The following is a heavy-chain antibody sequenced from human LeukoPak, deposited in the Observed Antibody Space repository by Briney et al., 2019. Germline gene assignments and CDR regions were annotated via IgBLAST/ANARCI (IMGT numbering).Heavy chain of an antibody. Sequence: GGSLRLSCAASGFTFSSYAMSWVRQAPGKGLEWVSAISGSGGSTYYADSVKGRFTISRDNSKNTLYLQMNSLRAEDTAVYYCAKGYDFWSGPMLDYFDYWGQGTLVTVSS. J-gene: IGHJ4*02. CDR2: ISGSGGST. CDR3: AKGYDFWSGPMLDYFDY. D-gene: IGHD3-3*01. CDR1: GFTFSSYA. V-gene: IGHV3-23*01.